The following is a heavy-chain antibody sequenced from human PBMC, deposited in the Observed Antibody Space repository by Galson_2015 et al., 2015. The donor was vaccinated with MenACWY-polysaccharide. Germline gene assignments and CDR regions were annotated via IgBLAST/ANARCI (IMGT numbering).Heavy chain of an antibody. CDR1: GFTFGDYA. J-gene: IGHJ4*02. V-gene: IGHV3-49*03. CDR2: IRCKATGETT. Sequence: SLRLSCAASGFTFGDYAMAWFRQAPGKGLEWVGFIRCKATGETTGYAASVKGRFTISRYDSKSTAYLQMNSLQTEDTAIYYCTRDRPIDYWGQGTLVTVSS. CDR3: TRDRPIDY.